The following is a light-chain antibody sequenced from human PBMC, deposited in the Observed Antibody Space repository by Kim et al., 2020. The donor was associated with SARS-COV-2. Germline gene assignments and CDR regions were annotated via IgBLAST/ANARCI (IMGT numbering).Light chain of an antibody. V-gene: IGLV2-14*03. Sequence: HSITISCTGTSSDVGSYNYVSWYKQHPGKAPKLMIYAVSNRPSGVSNRFSGSKSGNTASLTISGLQAEDEADYYCSSYTRSSTNYVFGTGTKVTVL. J-gene: IGLJ1*01. CDR1: SSDVGSYNY. CDR2: AVS. CDR3: SSYTRSSTNYV.